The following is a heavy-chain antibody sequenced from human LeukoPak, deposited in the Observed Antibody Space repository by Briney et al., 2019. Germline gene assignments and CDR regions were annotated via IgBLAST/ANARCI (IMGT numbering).Heavy chain of an antibody. CDR3: VRGLTLAHVSSCCN. J-gene: IGHJ4*02. Sequence: PGGSLRLSCTASGFIFSTYAMHWVRQAPGKGLVWVSRINSDGTTTSYADSVKGRFTISRDNAKNTLHLQMNSLRAEDTAVYYCVRGLTLAHVSSCCNWGQGTLVTVSS. CDR2: INSDGTTT. D-gene: IGHD6-13*01. CDR1: GFIFSTYA. V-gene: IGHV3-74*01.